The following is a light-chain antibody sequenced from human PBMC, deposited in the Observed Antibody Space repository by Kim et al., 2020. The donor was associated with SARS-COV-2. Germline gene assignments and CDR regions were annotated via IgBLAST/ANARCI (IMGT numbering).Light chain of an antibody. CDR2: DVT. Sequence: QSALTQPRSVSGSPGQSVTISCTGTSSDVGGYNYVSWYQQYPDKAPKLIIYDVTKRPSGIPGRFSGFKSGNTASLTISGLQAEDEADYYCCSYAGSPYVFGTGTKVTVL. V-gene: IGLV2-11*01. CDR3: CSYAGSPYV. CDR1: SSDVGGYNY. J-gene: IGLJ1*01.